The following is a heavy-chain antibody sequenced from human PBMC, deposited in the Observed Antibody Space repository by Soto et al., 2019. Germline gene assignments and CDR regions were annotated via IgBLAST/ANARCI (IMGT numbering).Heavy chain of an antibody. D-gene: IGHD4-17*01. Sequence: GGSLRLSCAASGFTVSSNYTSWVRQAPGKGLEWVSVIYSGGSTYYADSVKGRFTISRDNSKNTLYLQMNSLRAEDTAVYYCARAPDYGGNSGAFDYWGQGTLVTVSS. CDR3: ARAPDYGGNSGAFDY. J-gene: IGHJ4*02. CDR2: IYSGGST. V-gene: IGHV3-53*01. CDR1: GFTVSSNY.